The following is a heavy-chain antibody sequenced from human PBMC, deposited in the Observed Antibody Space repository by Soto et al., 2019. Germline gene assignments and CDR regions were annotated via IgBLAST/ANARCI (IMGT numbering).Heavy chain of an antibody. V-gene: IGHV3-33*01. D-gene: IGHD6-6*01. CDR3: AREGVAALRVGAFDV. J-gene: IGHJ3*01. CDR1: GLIFSTYG. Sequence: QVQLVESGGGVVQPGRSLRLSCTASGLIFSTYGMHWVRQAPGKGLEWVAVIWSDGSNKKYAGSVKGRFTVSRDNSKDTLYLQMNSLRAEDTAVYYCAREGVAALRVGAFDVWGQGTMVTVIS. CDR2: IWSDGSNK.